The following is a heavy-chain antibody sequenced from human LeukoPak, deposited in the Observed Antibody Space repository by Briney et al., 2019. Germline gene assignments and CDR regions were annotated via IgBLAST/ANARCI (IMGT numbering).Heavy chain of an antibody. CDR3: ARGHVIVPAALDY. CDR2: INAGNGNT. V-gene: IGHV1-3*01. J-gene: IGHJ4*02. CDR1: GYTFTSYA. Sequence: ASVKVSCKASGYTFTSYAMHWVHQAPGQRLEWMGWINAGNGNTKYSQKFQGRVTITRDTSASTAYMELSSLRSEDTAVYYCARGHVIVPAALDYWGQGTLVTVSS. D-gene: IGHD2-2*01.